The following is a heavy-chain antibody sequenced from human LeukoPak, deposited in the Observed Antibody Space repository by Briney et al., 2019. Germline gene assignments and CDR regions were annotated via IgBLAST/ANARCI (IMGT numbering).Heavy chain of an antibody. D-gene: IGHD2-8*01. CDR1: GGSFSVYY. CDR3: ARGFSLTNGDWFDP. Sequence: PSETLSLTCAVYGGSFSVYYWSWIRQPPGKGLEWIGEINHSGSTNYNPSLKSRVTISVDTSKNQFSLKLSSVTAADTAVYYCARGFSLTNGDWFDPWGQGTLVTVSS. J-gene: IGHJ5*02. V-gene: IGHV4-34*01. CDR2: INHSGST.